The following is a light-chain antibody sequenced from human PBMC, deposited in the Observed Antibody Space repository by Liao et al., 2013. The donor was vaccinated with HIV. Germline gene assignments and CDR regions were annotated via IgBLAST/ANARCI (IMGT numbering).Light chain of an antibody. Sequence: YVLTQPPSVSVAPGKTAKIACSGNDIESKSVHWYQQKPGQAPVVVMSYDSDRPSGIPERVSGSNSGNTATLTISRVEAGDEADYYCQVWDSDSDHPVFGGGTKLTVL. CDR3: QVWDSDSDHPV. V-gene: IGLV3-21*01. J-gene: IGLJ2*01. CDR2: YDS. CDR1: DIESKS.